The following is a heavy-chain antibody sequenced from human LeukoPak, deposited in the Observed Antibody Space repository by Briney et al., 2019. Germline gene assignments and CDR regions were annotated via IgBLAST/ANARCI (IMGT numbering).Heavy chain of an antibody. J-gene: IGHJ4*02. CDR3: ARDLSRFTSVDRPYDY. D-gene: IGHD2/OR15-2a*01. Sequence: GGSLRLSCAASGFTFSDYYMSWIRQAPGKGLEWVSYISSSGSTIYFADSVKGRFTITRDNAKNSLYLQMNSLRAEDTAVYYCARDLSRFTSVDRPYDYWGQGTLVTVSS. CDR1: GFTFSDYY. V-gene: IGHV3-11*04. CDR2: ISSSGSTI.